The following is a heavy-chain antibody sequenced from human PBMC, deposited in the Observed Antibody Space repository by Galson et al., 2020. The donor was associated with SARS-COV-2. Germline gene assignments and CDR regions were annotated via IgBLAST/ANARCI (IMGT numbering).Heavy chain of an antibody. CDR2: IYHTGST. CDR3: ARDVRAGGYALFEH. J-gene: IGHJ4*02. Sequence: SQTLSLTCSLSGYSISSGYYWGWLRQIPGQGLEWIGSIYHTGSTSYNPSLRSRASISVDTSKNQFSLNLSAVTAADTAVYFCARDVRAGGYALFEHWGQGTLVTVSS. V-gene: IGHV4-38-2*02. CDR1: GYSISSGYY. D-gene: IGHD2-8*01.